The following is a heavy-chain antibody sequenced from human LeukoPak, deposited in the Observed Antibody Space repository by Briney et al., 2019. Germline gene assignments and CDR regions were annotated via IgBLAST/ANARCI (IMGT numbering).Heavy chain of an antibody. CDR3: AKGRNIRYYYDSSGPDY. D-gene: IGHD3-22*01. V-gene: IGHV3-7*03. J-gene: IGHJ4*02. Sequence: GGSLRLSCAASGFTFSRFWMSWVRQAPGKGLEWVANIKQDGSEKHYVDSVKGRFIVSRDNAKNSLFLQMNSLRAGDTALYYCAKGRNIRYYYDSSGPDYWGQGALVTVSS. CDR1: GFTFSRFW. CDR2: IKQDGSEK.